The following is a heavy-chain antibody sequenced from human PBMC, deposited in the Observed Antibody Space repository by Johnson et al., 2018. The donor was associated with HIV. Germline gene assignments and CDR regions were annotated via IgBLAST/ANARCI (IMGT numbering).Heavy chain of an antibody. J-gene: IGHJ3*02. CDR1: GFTVSSNY. D-gene: IGHD6-13*01. CDR2: IYSGGSP. CDR3: AKDQWSSSWTNDAFDI. Sequence: VQLVESGGGLVQPGGSLRLSCAASGFTVSSNYMSWVRQAPGKGLEWVSVIYSGGSPSYADSVKGRFTISRDDSKNTLYLQMNSLIAEDTAVDYCAKDQWSSSWTNDAFDIWGQGTMVTVSS. V-gene: IGHV3-66*01.